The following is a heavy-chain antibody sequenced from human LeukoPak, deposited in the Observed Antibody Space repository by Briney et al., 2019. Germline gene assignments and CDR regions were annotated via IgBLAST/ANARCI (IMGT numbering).Heavy chain of an antibody. CDR2: ISSSSSYI. Sequence: GGSLRLSCAASGFTFSSYSMNWVRQAPGKGLEWVSSISSSSSYIYYADSVKGRFTISRDNAKNSLYLQMNSLRAEDTAVYYCARAHRGTAAVPFDYWGQGTLVTVSS. J-gene: IGHJ4*02. V-gene: IGHV3-21*01. D-gene: IGHD6-13*01. CDR3: ARAHRGTAAVPFDY. CDR1: GFTFSSYS.